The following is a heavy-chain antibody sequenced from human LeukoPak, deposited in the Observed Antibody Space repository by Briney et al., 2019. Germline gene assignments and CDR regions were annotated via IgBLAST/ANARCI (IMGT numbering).Heavy chain of an antibody. Sequence: SETLSLTCTVSRDSISSYSWSWIRQPSGKGLEWIGDIYSSGTTKYNPSLKSRVTISVDMSRNQFSLKLTSVTAADTAVYYCARLIYGSGSYYKDYWGQGTLVTVSS. J-gene: IGHJ4*02. V-gene: IGHV4-59*08. CDR3: ARLIYGSGSYYKDY. D-gene: IGHD3-10*01. CDR1: RDSISSYS. CDR2: IYSSGTT.